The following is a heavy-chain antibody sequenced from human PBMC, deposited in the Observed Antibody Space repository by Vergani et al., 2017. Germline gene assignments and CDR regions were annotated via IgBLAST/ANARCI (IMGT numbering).Heavy chain of an antibody. V-gene: IGHV4-34*01. Sequence: QVQLQQWGAGLLKPSETLSLTCAVYGGSFSGYYWSWIRQPPGKGLEWIGEINHSGSTNYNPSLKSRVTISVDTSKNQFSLKLSSVTAADTAVYYCAREPIVVVPAAAYYYYMDVWGKGTTVTVSS. D-gene: IGHD2-2*01. CDR2: INHSGST. CDR3: AREPIVVVPAAAYYYYMDV. CDR1: GGSFSGYY. J-gene: IGHJ6*03.